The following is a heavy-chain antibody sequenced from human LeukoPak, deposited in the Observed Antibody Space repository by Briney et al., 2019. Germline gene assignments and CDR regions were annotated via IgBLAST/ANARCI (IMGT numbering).Heavy chain of an antibody. D-gene: IGHD2-15*01. CDR1: GFTFSSSS. CDR3: AKGVVSESRSPLDY. Sequence: GGSLRLSCAASGFTFSSSSMSWVRQAPGKGLEWVAVISYDGSDKYYADSVKGRFTISRDNSKNTLYLETISLRPEDSALYYCAKGVVSESRSPLDYWGQGTVVTVSS. CDR2: ISYDGSDK. V-gene: IGHV3-30*18. J-gene: IGHJ4*02.